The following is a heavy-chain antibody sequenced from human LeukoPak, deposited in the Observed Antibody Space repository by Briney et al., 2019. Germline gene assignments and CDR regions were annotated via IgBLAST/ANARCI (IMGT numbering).Heavy chain of an antibody. CDR3: AKDPLDYYDSSGYWYYFDY. D-gene: IGHD3-22*01. J-gene: IGHJ4*02. Sequence: GGSLRLSCAVSGFSFRSYGMHWVRQAPGKGLEWVAFIRYDGSNKYYADSVKGRFTISRDNSKNTLYLQMNSLRAEDTAVYYCAKDPLDYYDSSGYWYYFDYWGQGTLVTVSS. CDR2: IRYDGSNK. V-gene: IGHV3-30*02. CDR1: GFSFRSYG.